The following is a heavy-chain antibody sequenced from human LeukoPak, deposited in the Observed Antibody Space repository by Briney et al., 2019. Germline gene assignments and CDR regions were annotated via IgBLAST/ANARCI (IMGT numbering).Heavy chain of an antibody. D-gene: IGHD2-8*01. V-gene: IGHV4-59*11. CDR3: ARGRADGVCYS. CDR1: GGSISSHY. Sequence: SETLSLTCTVSGGSISSHYWSWIRQPPGKGLEWIGYIYYSGSTNYNPSLKSRVTISVDTSKNQFSLKLSSVTAADTAVYCCARGRADGVCYSWGQGTLVTVSS. J-gene: IGHJ4*02. CDR2: IYYSGST.